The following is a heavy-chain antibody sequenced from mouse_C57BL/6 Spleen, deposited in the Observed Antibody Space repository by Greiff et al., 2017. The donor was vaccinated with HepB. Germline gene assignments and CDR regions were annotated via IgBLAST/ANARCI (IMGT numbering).Heavy chain of an antibody. Sequence: EVKLVESGGGLVKPGGSLKLSCAASGFTFSDYGMHWVRQAPEKGLEWVAYISSGSSTIYYADTVKGRFTISRDNAKNTLFLQMTSLRSEDTAMYYCASDYGSRVAWFAYWGQGTLVTVSA. CDR2: ISSGSSTI. D-gene: IGHD1-1*01. CDR3: ASDYGSRVAWFAY. CDR1: GFTFSDYG. V-gene: IGHV5-17*01. J-gene: IGHJ3*01.